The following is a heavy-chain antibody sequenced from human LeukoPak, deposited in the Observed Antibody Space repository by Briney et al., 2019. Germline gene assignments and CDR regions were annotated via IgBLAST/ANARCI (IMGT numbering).Heavy chain of an antibody. V-gene: IGHV3-48*03. CDR3: ARDVGYFGSGSYPDYFDY. CDR1: GFTFSNYE. Sequence: GGSLRLSCAASGFTFSNYEMNWVRQASGKGLDWVSYIGSRGATIYYADSVKGRFTISRDNAKNSLYLQMNSLRAEDTAVYYCARDVGYFGSGSYPDYFDYWGQGILVTVSS. D-gene: IGHD3-10*01. J-gene: IGHJ4*02. CDR2: IGSRGATI.